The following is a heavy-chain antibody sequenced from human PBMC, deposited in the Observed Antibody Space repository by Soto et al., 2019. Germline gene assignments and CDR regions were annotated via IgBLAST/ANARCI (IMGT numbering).Heavy chain of an antibody. J-gene: IGHJ6*02. Sequence: SIGRAGFTVSGNYLIFVRPATSKGLEWVSVIYSGGSTYYADSVKGRFTISRDNSKNTLYLQMNSLRAEDTAVYYCARGPLRSSYYYYGMDVWGQGTTVTVSS. CDR1: GFTVSGNY. CDR3: ARGPLRSSYYYYGMDV. CDR2: IYSGGST. V-gene: IGHV3-53*01.